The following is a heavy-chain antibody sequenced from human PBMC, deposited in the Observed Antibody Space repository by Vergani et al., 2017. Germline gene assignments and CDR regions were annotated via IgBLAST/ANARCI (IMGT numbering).Heavy chain of an antibody. Sequence: VQLVQSGAEVKKPGGSLRLSCAASGFTFSSYWMSWVRQAPGKGLEWVANIKQHGSEKDYVDSVKGRFTISRDNAKNSLYLQRNSLGAEDPAVYYCARGWEALYAFDIWGQGTMVTVAS. CDR3: ARGWEALYAFDI. CDR1: GFTFSSYW. J-gene: IGHJ3*02. D-gene: IGHD1-26*01. V-gene: IGHV3-7*03. CDR2: IKQHGSEK.